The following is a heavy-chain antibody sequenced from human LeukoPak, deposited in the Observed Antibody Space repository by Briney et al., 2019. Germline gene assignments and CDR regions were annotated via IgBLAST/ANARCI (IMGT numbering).Heavy chain of an antibody. J-gene: IGHJ4*02. CDR3: ARGGVLVPGDY. CDR1: GFTFSSYA. CDR2: ISSNGGGT. V-gene: IGHV3-64*01. Sequence: GGSLRLSCAASGFTFSSYAMHWVRQAPGKGLEYVSAISSNGGGTYYANSVKGRFTISRDNSKNTLYLQMGSLRAEDMAVYYCARGGVLVPGDYWGQGTLVTVSS. D-gene: IGHD6-13*01.